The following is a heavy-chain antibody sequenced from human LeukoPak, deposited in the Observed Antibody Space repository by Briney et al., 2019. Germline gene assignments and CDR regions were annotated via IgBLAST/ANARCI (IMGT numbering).Heavy chain of an antibody. CDR1: GYSFTSYW. V-gene: IGHV5-51*01. J-gene: IGHJ4*02. CDR2: IYPGDSDT. Sequence: GESLKISCKGSGYSFTSYWIGWVRQMPGKGLEWMGIIYPGDSDTRYSPSFQGQVTISADKSISTAYLQWSSLKAPDTAMYYCARQRSPYCSSTSCYSYYFDYWGQGTLVTVSS. CDR3: ARQRSPYCSSTSCYSYYFDY. D-gene: IGHD2-2*01.